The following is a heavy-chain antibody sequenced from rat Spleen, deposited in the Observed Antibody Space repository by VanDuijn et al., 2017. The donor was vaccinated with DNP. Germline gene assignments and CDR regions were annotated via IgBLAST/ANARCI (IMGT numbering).Heavy chain of an antibody. J-gene: IGHJ2*01. Sequence: EVQLVESGGGLVQPGRSLKLSCTASGFTFSDYYMTWIRQVPGTGLEWVASISNGGGSTYYPDSVKGRFTISRDNAKNTLQLQMNNLRSEDTATYYCARLDYGFDYWGQGVMVTVST. V-gene: IGHV5S23*01. CDR3: ARLDYGFDY. D-gene: IGHD1-11*01. CDR1: GFTFSDYY. CDR2: ISNGGGST.